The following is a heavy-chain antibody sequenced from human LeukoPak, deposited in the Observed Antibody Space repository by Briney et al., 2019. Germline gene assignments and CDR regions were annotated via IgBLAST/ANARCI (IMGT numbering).Heavy chain of an antibody. CDR3: ARQRLMYGSGTYLGY. J-gene: IGHJ4*02. V-gene: IGHV4-39*01. CDR2: IYYSGST. D-gene: IGHD3-10*01. Sequence: NTSDTLSLTCTVSGGSISSSSYYWGWIRQPPGKGLEWIGSIYYSGSTNYNPSLKSRVTISVDTSKNQFSLKLTSVTAADTAVYYCARQRLMYGSGTYLGYWGQGTLVTVSS. CDR1: GGSISSSSYY.